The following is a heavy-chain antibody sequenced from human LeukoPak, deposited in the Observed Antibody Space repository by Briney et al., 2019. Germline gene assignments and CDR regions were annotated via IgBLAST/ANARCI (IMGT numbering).Heavy chain of an antibody. Sequence: GASVKVSCKASGYTFTSYGISWVRQAPGQGLEWMGWISAYNGNTNYAQKLQGRVTMTTDTSTSTAYMELRSLRSDDTAVYYCARDTADIVVVVAATDAFDIWGQGTMVTVSS. CDR2: ISAYNGNT. CDR3: ARDTADIVVVVAATDAFDI. D-gene: IGHD2-15*01. CDR1: GYTFTSYG. V-gene: IGHV1-18*04. J-gene: IGHJ3*02.